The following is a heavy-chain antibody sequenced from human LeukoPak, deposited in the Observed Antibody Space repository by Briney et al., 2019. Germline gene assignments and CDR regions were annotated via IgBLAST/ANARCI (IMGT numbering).Heavy chain of an antibody. CDR2: INPSGGST. J-gene: IGHJ5*02. CDR1: GYTFTSYY. V-gene: IGHV1-46*01. CDR3: ARDHGVLTAILSSGFDP. Sequence: GASVKVSCKASGYTFTSYYIHWVRQAPGQGLEWMGIINPSGGSTSYAQKFQGRVTMTRDTSTSTVYTELSSLRSEDTAVYYCARDHGVLTAILSSGFDPWGQGTLVTVSS. D-gene: IGHD2-21*02.